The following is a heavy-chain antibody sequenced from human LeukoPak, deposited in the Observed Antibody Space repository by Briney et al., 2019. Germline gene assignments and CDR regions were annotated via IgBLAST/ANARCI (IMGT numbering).Heavy chain of an antibody. Sequence: ASVKVSCKASGGTFSSYAISWVRQAPGQGLEWMGGIIPIFGTANYAQKFQGRVTITADKSTRTAYMELSSLRSEDTAVYYCARGTFLIAAAGYYFDYWGQGTLVTVSS. D-gene: IGHD6-13*01. V-gene: IGHV1-69*06. CDR2: IIPIFGTA. CDR3: ARGTFLIAAAGYYFDY. J-gene: IGHJ4*02. CDR1: GGTFSSYA.